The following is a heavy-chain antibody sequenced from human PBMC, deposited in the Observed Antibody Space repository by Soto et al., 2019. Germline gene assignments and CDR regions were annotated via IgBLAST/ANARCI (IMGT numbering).Heavy chain of an antibody. V-gene: IGHV1-24*01. D-gene: IGHD3-3*01. Sequence: ASVKVSCKVSGYPITELSMHWVRQAPGKGPEWTGGFDPEDGETIYAQKFQGRVTMTEDTSTDTAYMDLSSLRSEDTAVYYCATPVSDFWSGYPRPSYHYGMDVWGQGTTVTVSS. CDR3: ATPVSDFWSGYPRPSYHYGMDV. CDR2: FDPEDGET. CDR1: GYPITELS. J-gene: IGHJ6*01.